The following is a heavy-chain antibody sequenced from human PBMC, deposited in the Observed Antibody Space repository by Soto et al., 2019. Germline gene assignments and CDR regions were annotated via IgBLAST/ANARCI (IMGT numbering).Heavy chain of an antibody. CDR3: ARVWGSSSWSPFDY. D-gene: IGHD6-13*01. Sequence: SXTCTVSGGSISSYYWSWILQPPGKGLEWIGYIYYSGSTNYNPSLKSRVTISVDTSKNQFSLKLSSVTAADTAVYYCARVWGSSSWSPFDYWGQGTLVIVSS. J-gene: IGHJ4*02. V-gene: IGHV4-59*01. CDR1: GGSISSYY. CDR2: IYYSGST.